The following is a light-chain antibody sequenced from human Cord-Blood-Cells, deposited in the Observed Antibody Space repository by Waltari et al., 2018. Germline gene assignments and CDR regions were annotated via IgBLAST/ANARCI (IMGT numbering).Light chain of an antibody. CDR2: DVS. V-gene: IGLV2-11*01. J-gene: IGLJ1*01. CDR3: CSYAGSYTYV. Sequence: QSALTQPRSVSGSPGQPVTIPCTGTSGDVGGYNYVPWYQQHPGKAPKLMIYDVSKRPSGVPDRFSGSKSGNTASLTISGLQAEDEADYYCCSYAGSYTYVFGTGTKVTVL. CDR1: SGDVGGYNY.